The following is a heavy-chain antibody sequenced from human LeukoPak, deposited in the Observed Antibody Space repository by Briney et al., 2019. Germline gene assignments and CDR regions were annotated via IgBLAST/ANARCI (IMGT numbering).Heavy chain of an antibody. CDR2: IYTSGST. D-gene: IGHD5-18*01. CDR3: ARGKKQLWSLDYYMDV. Sequence: KPSETLSLTCTVSGGSISSYYWSWIRQPAGKGLEWIGRIYTSGSTNYNPSLKSRVTMSVDTSKNQFSLKLSSVTAADTAVHYCARGKKQLWSLDYYMDVWGKGTTVTVSS. V-gene: IGHV4-4*07. J-gene: IGHJ6*03. CDR1: GGSISSYY.